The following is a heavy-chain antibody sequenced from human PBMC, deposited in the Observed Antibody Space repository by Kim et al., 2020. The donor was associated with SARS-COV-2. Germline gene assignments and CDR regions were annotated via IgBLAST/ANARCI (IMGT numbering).Heavy chain of an antibody. D-gene: IGHD1-7*01. V-gene: IGHV3-30*18. CDR1: GFTFSSYG. J-gene: IGHJ3*02. Sequence: GGSLRLSCAASGFTFSSYGMHWVRQAPGKGLEWVAVISYDGSNKYYADSVKGRFTISRDNSKNTLYLQMNSLRAEDTAVYYCAKPLRGNWNYLREAPGAFDIWGQGTMVTVSS. CDR2: ISYDGSNK. CDR3: AKPLRGNWNYLREAPGAFDI.